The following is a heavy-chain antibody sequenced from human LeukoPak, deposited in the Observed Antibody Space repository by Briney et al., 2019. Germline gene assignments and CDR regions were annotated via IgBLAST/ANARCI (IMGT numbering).Heavy chain of an antibody. CDR1: GFTFSSYG. CDR3: AMKAVPRPRLYDF. D-gene: IGHD2-2*02. Sequence: GGSLRLSCAASGFTFSSYGMHWVRQAPGKGLEWVTFIRYDGSNKYYADSVKGRFIISRDNSKNTLYLQMNSLRADDTAVYYCAMKAVPRPRLYDFWGQGTVVTVSS. CDR2: IRYDGSNK. V-gene: IGHV3-30*02. J-gene: IGHJ3*01.